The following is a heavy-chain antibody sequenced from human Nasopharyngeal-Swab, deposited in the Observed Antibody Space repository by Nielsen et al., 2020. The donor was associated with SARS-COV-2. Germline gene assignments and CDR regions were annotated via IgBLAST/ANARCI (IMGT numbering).Heavy chain of an antibody. D-gene: IGHD3-10*01. Sequence: WIRQPPGKALEWLAHIFSNDNKSYNSSLKTRVTISKDTSKSQVVLTMTNMDPVDTATYYCARIVDYYGPGSFPFFDFWGQGIPVTV. J-gene: IGHJ4*02. V-gene: IGHV2-26*01. CDR3: ARIVDYYGPGSFPFFDF. CDR2: IFSNDNK.